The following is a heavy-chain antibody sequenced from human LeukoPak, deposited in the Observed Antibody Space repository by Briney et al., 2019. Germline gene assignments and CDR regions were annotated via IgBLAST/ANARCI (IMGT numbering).Heavy chain of an antibody. CDR3: ARFSGYECFDY. CDR1: GGSISSGAYY. J-gene: IGHJ4*02. V-gene: IGHV4-30-4*08. D-gene: IGHD5-12*01. Sequence: SQTLSLTCTVSGGSISSGAYYWTWIRQHPGKGLEWIGYIFHSGGTYYNPSLKSRVTISVDTSKNQFSLKLSSVTAADTAVYYCARFSGYECFDYWGQGTLVTVSS. CDR2: IFHSGGT.